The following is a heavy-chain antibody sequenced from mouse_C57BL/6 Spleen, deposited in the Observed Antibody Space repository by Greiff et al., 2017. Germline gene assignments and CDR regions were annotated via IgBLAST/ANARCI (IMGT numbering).Heavy chain of an antibody. V-gene: IGHV1-15*01. CDR3: TRRILPCSFDY. D-gene: IGHD1-1*01. Sequence: QVHVKQSGAELVRPGASVTLSCKASGYTFTDYDMHWVKQTPVHGLAWIGAIDPETGGTAYNQKFKGKAILTANKSSSTAYMVLRSLTSEDSAGYYCTRRILPCSFDYWGQGTTLTASS. J-gene: IGHJ2*01. CDR2: IDPETGGT. CDR1: GYTFTDYD.